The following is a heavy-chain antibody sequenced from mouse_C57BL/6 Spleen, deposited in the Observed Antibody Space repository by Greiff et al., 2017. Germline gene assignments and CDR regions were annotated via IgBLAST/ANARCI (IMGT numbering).Heavy chain of an antibody. V-gene: IGHV5-16*01. J-gene: IGHJ1*03. Sequence: EVKLVESEGGLVQPGSSMKLSCTASGFTFSDYYMAWVRQVPEKGLEWVANINYDGSSTYYLDSLKSRFIISRDNAKNILYLQMSSLKSEDTATYYCATMVTTDWYFDVWGTGTTVTVSS. CDR3: ATMVTTDWYFDV. D-gene: IGHD2-2*01. CDR1: GFTFSDYY. CDR2: INYDGSST.